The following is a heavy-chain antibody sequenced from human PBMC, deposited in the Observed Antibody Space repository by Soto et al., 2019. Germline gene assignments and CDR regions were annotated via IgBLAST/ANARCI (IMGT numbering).Heavy chain of an antibody. J-gene: IGHJ5*02. Sequence: SGPTLVNPTQTLTLTCTFSGFSLSTSGVGVGWIRQPPGKALEWLALIYWNDDKRYSPSLKSRLTITKDTSKNQVVLTITNMDPVDTAPYYCAHRLPPLVPAAAGYVWFDPWGQGTLVTVSS. CDR2: IYWNDDK. V-gene: IGHV2-5*01. CDR3: AHRLPPLVPAAAGYVWFDP. D-gene: IGHD2-2*01. CDR1: GFSLSTSGVG.